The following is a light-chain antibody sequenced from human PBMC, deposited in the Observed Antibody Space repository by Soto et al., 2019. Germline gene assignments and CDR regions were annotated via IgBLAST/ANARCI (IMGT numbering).Light chain of an antibody. V-gene: IGLV2-14*01. J-gene: IGLJ3*02. CDR2: EVA. Sequence: QSALTQPASVSGSPGQSITISCTGTSSDIGDYDYVSWFQQHPGKAPKVIIYEVAHRPSGVSHRFSGSKSGNMASLTVSGLQAEDEADYYCTALTNYDTWVFGGGTKLTVL. CDR3: TALTNYDTWV. CDR1: SSDIGDYDY.